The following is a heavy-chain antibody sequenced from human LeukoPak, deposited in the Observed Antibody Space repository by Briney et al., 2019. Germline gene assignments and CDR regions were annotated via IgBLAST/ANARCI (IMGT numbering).Heavy chain of an antibody. CDR1: GFTFNRDW. D-gene: IGHD6-19*01. J-gene: IGHJ4*02. CDR3: ATKEPSTSGWSY. V-gene: IGHV3-7*01. Sequence: GGSLRLSCTASGFTFNRDWTAWVRQAPGKGLEWVANIKEDGSEKNYVDSVKGRFTLSRDNAENSVYLQMNDLRAEDTGVYYCATKEPSTSGWSYWGQGTLVTVSS. CDR2: IKEDGSEK.